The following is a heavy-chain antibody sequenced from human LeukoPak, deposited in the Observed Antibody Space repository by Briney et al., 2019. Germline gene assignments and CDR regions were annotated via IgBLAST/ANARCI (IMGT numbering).Heavy chain of an antibody. CDR1: GFTFSDYY. D-gene: IGHD2-2*01. CDR2: ISSSGSTI. CDR3: ARDTVVPAAFYYYYGMDV. V-gene: IGHV3-11*01. J-gene: IGHJ6*02. Sequence: GGSLRLSCAAPGFTFSDYYMSWIRQAPGKGLEWVSYISSSGSTIYYADSVKGRFTISRDNAKNSLYLQMNSLRAEDTAVYYCARDTVVPAAFYYYYGMDVWGQGTTVTVSS.